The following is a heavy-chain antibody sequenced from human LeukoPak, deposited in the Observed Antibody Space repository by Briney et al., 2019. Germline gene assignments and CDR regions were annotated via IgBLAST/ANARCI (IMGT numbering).Heavy chain of an antibody. CDR3: AKEGWTYYYDSSGPPDH. J-gene: IGHJ4*02. D-gene: IGHD3-22*01. Sequence: GGSLRLSCAASRFTFSNYAMSWVRQAPGKGLEWVSSIRDSAYRTYYADSVKGRFTISRDNSKNTLYLQMNSLRAEDTAVYYCAKEGWTYYYDSSGPPDHWGQGTLVTVSS. CDR1: RFTFSNYA. V-gene: IGHV3-23*01. CDR2: IRDSAYRT.